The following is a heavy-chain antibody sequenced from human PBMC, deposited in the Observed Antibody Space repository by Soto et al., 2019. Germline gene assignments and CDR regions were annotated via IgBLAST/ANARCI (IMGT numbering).Heavy chain of an antibody. Sequence: QGHLVQSGAEVKKPGASVKVSCKASGYTFTRYGISWVRQAPGQGLVWMGWISGYNGDTNYAQNLQGRVTMTIDTSTSTAYMELRSLTSDDTAVYYCAKNGQPPYYYYGLDVWGQGTTVTVSS. CDR1: GYTFTRYG. D-gene: IGHD2-8*01. CDR2: ISGYNGDT. CDR3: AKNGQPPYYYYGLDV. J-gene: IGHJ6*02. V-gene: IGHV1-18*01.